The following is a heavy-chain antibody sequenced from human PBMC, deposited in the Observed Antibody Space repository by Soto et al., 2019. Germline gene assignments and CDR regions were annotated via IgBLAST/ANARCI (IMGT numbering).Heavy chain of an antibody. J-gene: IGHJ6*02. CDR2: IKTSADGGAT. V-gene: IGHV3-15*07. CDR3: TTGSVEGV. Sequence: EVQLVESGGGLVKPGGSLRLSCAASGFTFNTAWMNWVRQAPGEGLEWVGRIKTSADGGATDYAAPVQGRFTISRDDSKKALYLHMNSRKTEDTAVYYCTTGSVEGVWGQGTTVTVSS. D-gene: IGHD2-15*01. CDR1: GFTFNTAW.